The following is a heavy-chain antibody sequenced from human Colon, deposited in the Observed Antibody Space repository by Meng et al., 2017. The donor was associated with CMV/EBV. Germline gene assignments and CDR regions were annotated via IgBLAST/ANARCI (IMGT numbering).Heavy chain of an antibody. J-gene: IGHJ1*01. D-gene: IGHD6-13*01. CDR3: ARGWPPDF. V-gene: IGHV3-21*06. CDR1: GFTFSSYS. Sequence: GGSLRLSCAASGFTFSSYSLNWVRLAPGKGLEWVASISHTSDTYYADSLKGRFTLSRDNAQNSVYPQMNSLTAEDTAVYYCARGWPPDFWGQGTLVTVSS. CDR2: ISHTSDT.